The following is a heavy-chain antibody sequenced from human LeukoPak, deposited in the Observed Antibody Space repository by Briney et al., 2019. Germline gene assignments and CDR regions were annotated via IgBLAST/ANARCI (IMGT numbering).Heavy chain of an antibody. Sequence: GGSLRLSCTASGFTFGDYAMSWVRQAPGKGLEWVGFIRSKAYGGTTEYAASVKGRFTISRDDSKSIAYLQMNSLKTEDTAVYYCTTLWSGPPSHPWGRGTLVTVSP. D-gene: IGHD3-3*01. CDR3: TTLWSGPPSHP. J-gene: IGHJ5*02. CDR1: GFTFGDYA. V-gene: IGHV3-49*04. CDR2: IRSKAYGGTT.